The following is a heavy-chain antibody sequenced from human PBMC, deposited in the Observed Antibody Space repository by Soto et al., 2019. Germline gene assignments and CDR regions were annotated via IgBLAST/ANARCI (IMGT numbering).Heavy chain of an antibody. CDR1: GGSISSSTYY. CDR2: IYYTGST. D-gene: IGHD6-25*01. J-gene: IGHJ6*02. Sequence: QLQLQESGPGLVKPSETLSLSCTVSGGSISSSTYYWGWIRQPPGKGLEWIGSIYYTGSTYYNPSLKSRVTISIDTSKNQFSLKLSSETAADTAVYYCARLREAAALRMDVWGQGTTVTVSS. V-gene: IGHV4-39*01. CDR3: ARLREAAALRMDV.